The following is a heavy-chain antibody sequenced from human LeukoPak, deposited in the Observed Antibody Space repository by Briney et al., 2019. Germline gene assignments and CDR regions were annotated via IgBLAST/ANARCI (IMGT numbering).Heavy chain of an antibody. J-gene: IGHJ4*02. CDR2: ISGSGGST. Sequence: GGSLRLSCAASGFTFSSYAMSWVRQAPEKGLEWVSAISGSGGSTYYADSVKGRFTISRDNSKNTLYLQMNSLRAEDTAVYYCARAFRRFGESAYQPSFDYWGQGTLVTVSS. CDR3: ARAFRRFGESAYQPSFDY. CDR1: GFTFSSYA. V-gene: IGHV3-23*01. D-gene: IGHD3-10*01.